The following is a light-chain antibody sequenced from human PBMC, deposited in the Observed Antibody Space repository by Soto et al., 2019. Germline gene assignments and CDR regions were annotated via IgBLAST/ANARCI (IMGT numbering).Light chain of an antibody. J-gene: IGKJ1*01. CDR2: SAS. Sequence: EIVLTQSPGTLSLSPVERGTLSCRASQNLGTLYLAWFQQKSGQAPRLLIYSASRRATGIPDRFTGSGSGTDFTLTINRVEPEDFAVYFCQQYAGSPRPFGQGTKVDI. CDR1: QNLGTLY. V-gene: IGKV3-20*01. CDR3: QQYAGSPRP.